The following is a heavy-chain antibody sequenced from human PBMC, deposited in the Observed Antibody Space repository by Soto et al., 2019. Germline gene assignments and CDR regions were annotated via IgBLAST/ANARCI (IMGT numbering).Heavy chain of an antibody. CDR3: AGGPTVVLGAATGYDYYYGMDV. CDR2: IIPIFGTT. CDR1: GGTFSSYG. J-gene: IGHJ6*02. V-gene: IGHV1-69*01. Sequence: VQLVQSGAEVKKPGSSVKVSCKASGGTFSSYGINWVRQAPGQGLEWMGGIIPIFGTTYYAQRFQDRVTITADESTSTAYMELSSLRSEDTAVYYCAGGPTVVLGAATGYDYYYGMDVWGQGTTVTVSS. D-gene: IGHD2-15*01.